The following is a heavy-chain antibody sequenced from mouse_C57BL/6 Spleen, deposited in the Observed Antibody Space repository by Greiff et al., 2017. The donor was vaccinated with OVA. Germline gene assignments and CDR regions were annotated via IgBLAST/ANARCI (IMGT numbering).Heavy chain of an antibody. J-gene: IGHJ2*01. CDR1: GYTFTDYN. CDR3: ARTNYYYGSSYGY. D-gene: IGHD1-1*01. CDR2: INPNNGGT. V-gene: IGHV1-22*01. Sequence: VQLQQSGPELVKPGASVKMSCKASGYTFTDYNMHWVKQSHGKSLEWIGYINPNNGGTSYNQKFKGKATLTVNKSSSTAYMELRSLTSEDSAVYYCARTNYYYGSSYGYWGQGTTLTVSS.